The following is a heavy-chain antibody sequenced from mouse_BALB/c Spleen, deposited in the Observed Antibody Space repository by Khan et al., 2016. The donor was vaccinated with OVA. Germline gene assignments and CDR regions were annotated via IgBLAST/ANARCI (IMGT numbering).Heavy chain of an antibody. CDR1: GYTFTNNG. Sequence: QVQLKQSGPELKKPGETVKISCKASGYTFTNNGMNWVKQNPGKGLKWMGWINTYTGEPTYVDDFKGRFAFSLETSAPTAYLQINNLKNEYTDTYFFARVGYAGTMDYWGQGTSVTVSS. CDR2: INTYTGEP. V-gene: IGHV9-3-1*01. CDR3: ARVGYAGTMDY. D-gene: IGHD2-14*01. J-gene: IGHJ4*01.